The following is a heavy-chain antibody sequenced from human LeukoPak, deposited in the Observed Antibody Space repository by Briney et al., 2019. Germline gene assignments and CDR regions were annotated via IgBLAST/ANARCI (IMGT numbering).Heavy chain of an antibody. D-gene: IGHD6-19*01. V-gene: IGHV4-39*01. Sequence: PSETLSLTCTVSGGSISSSSYYWGWIRQPPGKGLEWIGSIYYSGSTYYNPSLKSRVTISVDTSKNQFSLKLSSVTAADTAVYYCARRTIAVAAFDIWGQGTMVTVSS. J-gene: IGHJ3*02. CDR3: ARRTIAVAAFDI. CDR2: IYYSGST. CDR1: GGSISSSSYY.